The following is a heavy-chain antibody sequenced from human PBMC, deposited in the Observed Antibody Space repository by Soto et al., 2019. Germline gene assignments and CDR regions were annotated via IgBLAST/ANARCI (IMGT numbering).Heavy chain of an antibody. CDR1: GFTFNNYR. Sequence: GGSLRLSCTASGFTFNNYRMHWVRQAPGKGLEWVAVISYDGGNENYADSVQGRLTISRDNSQNTLYLQLNSLRAEDTAVYYCANEFCVGSVESWGQGTLVPAS. CDR3: ANEFCVGSVES. V-gene: IGHV3-30*18. D-gene: IGHD2-15*01. J-gene: IGHJ5*02. CDR2: ISYDGGNE.